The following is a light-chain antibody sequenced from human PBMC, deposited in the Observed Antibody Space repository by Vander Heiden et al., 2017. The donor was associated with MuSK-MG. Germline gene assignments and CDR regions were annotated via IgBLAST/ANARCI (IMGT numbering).Light chain of an antibody. Sequence: DIQMTQSPSSLSASVGDRVTITCQASQDISNYLNWYQQKPGKAPKLLIYDASNLETGVPSRFSGSGSGTDFTFTISSLQPEDIATYYCQQYENLRYTFGPRTKLEIK. J-gene: IGKJ2*01. CDR1: QDISNY. V-gene: IGKV1-33*01. CDR3: QQYENLRYT. CDR2: DAS.